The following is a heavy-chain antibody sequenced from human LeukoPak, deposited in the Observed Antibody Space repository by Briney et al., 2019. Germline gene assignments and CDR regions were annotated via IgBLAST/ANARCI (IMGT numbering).Heavy chain of an antibody. J-gene: IGHJ4*02. CDR2: IYYSGRT. Sequence: SETLSLTCSVVGGSLTSSNQYWGWIRQPPGKGLEWIGSIYYSGRTYYNPSLKSRVTISVDTSKNQFSLKLSSVTAADTAVYYCARGVEAGYCSSTSRYRYYFDYWGQGTLVTVSS. CDR3: ARGVEAGYCSSTSRYRYYFDY. V-gene: IGHV4-39*07. CDR1: GGSLTSSNQY. D-gene: IGHD2-2*01.